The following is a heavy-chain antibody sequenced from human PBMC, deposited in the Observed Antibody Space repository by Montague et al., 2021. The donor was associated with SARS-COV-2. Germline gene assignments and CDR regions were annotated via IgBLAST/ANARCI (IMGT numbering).Heavy chain of an antibody. Sequence: LSLPFSFSFSSISTSSFILIRQSPFNLLECLLYIYYLVSTNYNPSLTIRVTIPVDTSKNQVSLKLTSVTAAYTAVYYCARHLRVTTVTSHMYHYAMDVWGQGTTVTV. CDR3: ARHLRVTTVTSHMYHYAMDV. V-gene: IGHV4-59*08. J-gene: IGHJ6*02. CDR2: IYYLVST. CDR1: FSSISTSS. D-gene: IGHD4-11*01.